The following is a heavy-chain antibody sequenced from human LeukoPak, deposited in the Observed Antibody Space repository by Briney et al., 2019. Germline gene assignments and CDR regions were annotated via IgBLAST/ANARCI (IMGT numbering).Heavy chain of an antibody. CDR2: IYHTGYT. Sequence: SQTLSLTCAVSGGSISSGGYSWSWIRQPPGKGLEWIGYIYHTGYTYYNPSLGSRVTISIDTSKNQFSLKLSSVTDADTAVYSCARTTVTTDTSGWHFDYWGQGTLVTVSS. J-gene: IGHJ4*02. CDR3: ARTTVTTDTSGWHFDY. CDR1: GGSISSGGYS. D-gene: IGHD4-17*01. V-gene: IGHV4-30-2*01.